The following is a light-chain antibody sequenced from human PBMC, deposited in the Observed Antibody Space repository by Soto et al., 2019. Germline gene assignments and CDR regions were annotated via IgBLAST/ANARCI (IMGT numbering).Light chain of an antibody. CDR1: SSDVGGYNS. V-gene: IGLV2-14*01. CDR3: SSYTSSSTLDV. Sequence: QSALTQPASVSGSPGQSITISCTGTSSDVGGYNSVSWYQQHPGKAPKLMIYDVSKRPSGVSNRFSGSKSGNTASLTISGLQAEDEADYYCSSYTSSSTLDVFGAGTK. J-gene: IGLJ1*01. CDR2: DVS.